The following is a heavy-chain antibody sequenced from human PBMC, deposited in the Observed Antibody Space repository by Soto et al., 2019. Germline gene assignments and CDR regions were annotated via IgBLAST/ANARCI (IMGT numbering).Heavy chain of an antibody. CDR2: ISGSGGST. J-gene: IGHJ4*02. CDR1: GFTFSSYA. Sequence: GGSLRLSCAASGFTFSSYAMSWVHQAPGKGLEWVSAISGSGGSTYYADSVKGRFTISRDNSKNTLYLQMNSLRAEDTAVYYCAKRLPPYDILTGYYVSFDYWGQGTLVTVSS. V-gene: IGHV3-23*01. D-gene: IGHD3-9*01. CDR3: AKRLPPYDILTGYYVSFDY.